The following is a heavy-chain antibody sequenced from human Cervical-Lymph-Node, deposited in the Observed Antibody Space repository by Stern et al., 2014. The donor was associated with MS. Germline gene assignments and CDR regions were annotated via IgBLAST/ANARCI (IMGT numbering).Heavy chain of an antibody. CDR2: NRAYNGNT. CDR3: ARDYSGYSYGY. J-gene: IGHJ4*02. V-gene: IGHV1-18*04. D-gene: IGHD5-18*01. CDR1: GYTFTSYG. Sequence: QVQLMQSGAEVKKPGASVKVSCKASGYTFTSYGISWVRQAPGKGLEGMGWNRAYNGNTNYAQKLQGRVTMTTDTSTSTAYMELRSLRSDDTAVYYCARDYSGYSYGYWGQGTLVTVSS.